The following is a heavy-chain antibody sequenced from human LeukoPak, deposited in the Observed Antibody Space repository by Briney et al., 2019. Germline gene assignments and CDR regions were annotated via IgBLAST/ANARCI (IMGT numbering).Heavy chain of an antibody. CDR1: GFTFSSYS. D-gene: IGHD4-17*01. J-gene: IGHJ4*02. V-gene: IGHV3-48*01. CDR2: ISSSSSTI. CDR3: AKDPHTVTSDTAFDY. Sequence: GGSLRLSCAASGFTFSSYSMNWVRQAPGKGLEWVSYISSSSSTIYYADSVKGRFTISRDNSKNTLYLQMNSLRAEDTAVYYCAKDPHTVTSDTAFDYWGQGTLVTVSS.